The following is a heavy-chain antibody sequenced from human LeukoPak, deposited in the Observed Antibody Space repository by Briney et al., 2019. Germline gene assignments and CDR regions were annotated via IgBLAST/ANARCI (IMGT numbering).Heavy chain of an antibody. V-gene: IGHV3-21*01. J-gene: IGHJ5*02. CDR2: ISSSSSYI. CDR3: ARDNTHRAGWFDP. D-gene: IGHD3-10*01. Sequence: GGSLRLSCAASGFTFSSYSMNWVRQAPGKGLEWVSSISSSSSYIYYADSVKGRFTISRDNAKNSLYLQMNSLRAEDTAVYYCARDNTHRAGWFDPWGQGTLVTVSS. CDR1: GFTFSSYS.